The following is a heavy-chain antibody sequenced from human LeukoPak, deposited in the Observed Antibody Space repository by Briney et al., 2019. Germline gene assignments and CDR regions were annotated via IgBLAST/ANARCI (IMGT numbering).Heavy chain of an antibody. D-gene: IGHD5-24*01. CDR3: AKGGPQFFDY. Sequence: PGRSLRLSCTASGFTFSDYAMSWVRQAPGKGLEWVSTISGSGGRSYSEDPVKGRFTISRDNSRNTLYLQMNSLRVEDTAIYYCAKGGPQFFDYWGQGTLVTVSS. J-gene: IGHJ4*02. V-gene: IGHV3-23*01. CDR1: GFTFSDYA. CDR2: ISGSGGRS.